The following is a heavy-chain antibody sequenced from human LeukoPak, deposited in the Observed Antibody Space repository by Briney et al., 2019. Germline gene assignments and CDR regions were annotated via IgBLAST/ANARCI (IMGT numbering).Heavy chain of an antibody. J-gene: IGHJ4*02. CDR1: GFTFSSYS. CDR3: AKDLSDYYDSSGYKGGYFDY. V-gene: IGHV3-30*18. Sequence: PGRSLRLSCAASGFTFSSYSMHWVRQAPGKGLEWVAVISYDGSNKYYADSVKGRFTISRDNSKNTLYLQMNSLRAEDTAVYYCAKDLSDYYDSSGYKGGYFDYWGQGTLVTVSS. CDR2: ISYDGSNK. D-gene: IGHD3-22*01.